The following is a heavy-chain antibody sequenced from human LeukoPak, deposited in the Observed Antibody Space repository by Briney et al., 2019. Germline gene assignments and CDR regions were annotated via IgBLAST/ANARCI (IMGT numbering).Heavy chain of an antibody. J-gene: IGHJ4*02. CDR1: GGSISSGGYY. D-gene: IGHD3-22*01. V-gene: IGHV4-31*03. Sequence: SQTLSLTCTVSGGSISSGGYYWRWIRQPRGKGLEWIGEINHSGSTNYNPSLKSRVTISVDTSKNQFSLKLSAVSAADTAVYYWASRYYDSSGYWSFDYWGQGTLVTVSS. CDR2: INHSGST. CDR3: ASRYYDSSGYWSFDY.